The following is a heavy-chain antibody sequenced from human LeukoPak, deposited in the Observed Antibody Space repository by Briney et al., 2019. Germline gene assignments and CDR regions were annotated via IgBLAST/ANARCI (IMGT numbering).Heavy chain of an antibody. D-gene: IGHD3-9*01. CDR2: IKQDGSEK. CDR1: GFTFSSYW. V-gene: IGHV3-7*01. Sequence: PGGSLRLSCAASGFTFSSYWMSWVRQAPGKGLEWVANIKQDGSEKYYVDSVKGRFTISRDNAKNSLYLQMNSLRAEDTAVYYCARIRVLRYFDSYAFDIWGQGTMVTVSS. J-gene: IGHJ3*02. CDR3: ARIRVLRYFDSYAFDI.